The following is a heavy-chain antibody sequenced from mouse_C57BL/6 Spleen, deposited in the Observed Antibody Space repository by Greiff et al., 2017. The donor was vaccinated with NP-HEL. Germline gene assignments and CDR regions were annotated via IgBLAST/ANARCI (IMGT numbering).Heavy chain of an antibody. CDR1: GFTFSDYG. CDR2: ISSGSSTI. CDR3: ARFDDIHYAMDY. V-gene: IGHV5-17*01. J-gene: IGHJ4*01. Sequence: DVKLVESGGGLVKPGGSLKLSCAASGFTFSDYGMHWVRQAPEKGLEWVAYISSGSSTIYYADTVKDRFTISRDNVKNTLFRQMTILRSEDTAMYYCARFDDIHYAMDYGGQGSSVTVSA.